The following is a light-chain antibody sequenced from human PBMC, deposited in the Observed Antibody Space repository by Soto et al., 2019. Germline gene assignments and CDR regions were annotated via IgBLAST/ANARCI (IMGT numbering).Light chain of an antibody. CDR1: QSVSSY. CDR2: DAS. CDR3: QRRSNWLT. J-gene: IGKJ4*01. V-gene: IGKV3D-11*02. Sequence: EIVLTQSPATLSLSPGERATLSCRASQSVSSYLAWYQQKPGQAPRLLIYDASNRATGIPARFSGSGPGTDFTLTISSLEPEDFAVYYCQRRSNWLTFGGGTKVEIK.